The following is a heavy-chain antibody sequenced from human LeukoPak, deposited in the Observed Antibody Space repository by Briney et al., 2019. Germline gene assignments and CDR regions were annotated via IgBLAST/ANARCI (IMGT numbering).Heavy chain of an antibody. D-gene: IGHD3-10*01. Sequence: ASVKVSCKASGYTFTAYYIHWVRQAPGQGLEWMGWIKPNSGGTKYAQNFQGRVTLTKDTSINTAYMELSRLRSDDTATYYCTRDSLPGIIASIFDSWGQGTLVTVSS. J-gene: IGHJ4*02. V-gene: IGHV1-2*02. CDR1: GYTFTAYY. CDR2: IKPNSGGT. CDR3: TRDSLPGIIASIFDS.